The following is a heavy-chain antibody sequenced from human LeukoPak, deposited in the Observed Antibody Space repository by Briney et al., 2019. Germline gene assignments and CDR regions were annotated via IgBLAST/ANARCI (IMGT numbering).Heavy chain of an antibody. CDR3: ARLCWGNQLAGFDS. CDR2: IHNSEST. Sequence: PSQTLSLTCTVSGGSISTSSYYWGWIRQPPGKGLEWIGNIHNSESTYYNPSLKSRVTMSVDTSKNQFSLKLSSVTAADTAVYYCARLCWGNQLAGFDSWGQGTLVTVSS. V-gene: IGHV4-39*01. CDR1: GGSISTSSYY. J-gene: IGHJ4*02. D-gene: IGHD3-10*02.